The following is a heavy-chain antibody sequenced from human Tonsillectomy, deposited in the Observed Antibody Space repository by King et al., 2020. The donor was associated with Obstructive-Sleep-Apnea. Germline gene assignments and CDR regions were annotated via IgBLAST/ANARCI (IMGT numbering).Heavy chain of an antibody. Sequence: QLQESGPGLVKPSETLSLTCTVSGGSISSYYWSWIRQPPGKGLEWIGYIYYSGSTNYNPSLKSRVTISVDTSKNQFSLKLSSVTAADTAVYYCARDGSHWGFLDFAYFDYWGQGTLVTVSS. CDR3: ARDGSHWGFLDFAYFDY. CDR2: IYYSGST. CDR1: GGSISSYY. J-gene: IGHJ4*02. D-gene: IGHD3-3*01. V-gene: IGHV4-59*01.